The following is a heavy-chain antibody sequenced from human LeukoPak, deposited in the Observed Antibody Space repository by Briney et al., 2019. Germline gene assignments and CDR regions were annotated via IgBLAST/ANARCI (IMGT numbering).Heavy chain of an antibody. J-gene: IGHJ6*02. D-gene: IGHD4-11*01. CDR2: IYSDGSNT. CDR3: TRDSKYVMDV. V-gene: IGHV3-74*01. CDR1: GFTFRDYW. Sequence: GGSLRLSCAASGFTFRDYWIDWVRQAPGGGLVWVSRIYSDGSNTIYADSVKGRFTISRDNAKNTLYLQMNSLTAEDTAIYYCTRDSKYVMDVWGQGTTVTVSS.